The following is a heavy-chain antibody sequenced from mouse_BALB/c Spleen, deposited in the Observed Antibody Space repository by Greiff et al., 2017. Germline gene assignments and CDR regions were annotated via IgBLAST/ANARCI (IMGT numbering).Heavy chain of an antibody. V-gene: IGHV7-3*02. D-gene: IGHD1-1*01. CDR3: ARDATNYYGSSLWYFDV. J-gene: IGHJ1*01. CDR1: GFTFTDYY. Sequence: EVMLVESGGGLVQPGGSLRLSCATSGFTFTDYYMSWVRQPPGKALEWLGFIRNKANGYTTEYSASVKGRFTISRDNSQSILYLQMNTLRAEDSATYYCARDATNYYGSSLWYFDVWGAGTTVTVSS. CDR2: IRNKANGYTT.